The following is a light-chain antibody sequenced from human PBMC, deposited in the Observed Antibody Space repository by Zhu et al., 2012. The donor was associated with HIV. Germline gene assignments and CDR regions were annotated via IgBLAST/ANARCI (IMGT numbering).Light chain of an antibody. J-gene: IGKJ4*01. CDR1: RSVSSF. CDR3: QQRSNWPLT. CDR2: DAS. Sequence: EVVLTQSPATLSLSPGERATLSCRASRSVSSFLAWYQQKPGQAPRLLIYDASKRATGIPARFSGSGSGTDFTLTISSLEPEDFALYYCQQRSNWPLTFGEGPRWR. V-gene: IGKV3-11*01.